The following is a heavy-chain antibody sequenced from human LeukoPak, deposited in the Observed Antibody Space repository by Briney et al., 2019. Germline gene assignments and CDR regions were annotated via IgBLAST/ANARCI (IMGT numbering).Heavy chain of an antibody. Sequence: PGGSLRLSCAASGFTFSNNWMSWVRQAPGKGLEWVANIKQEGSDKYYVDSVKGRFTISRDNAKNSLYLQMNSLRAEETAVYYCAREGVVAATRSWFDPWGQGTLVTVSS. D-gene: IGHD2-15*01. CDR2: IKQEGSDK. V-gene: IGHV3-7*01. CDR3: AREGVVAATRSWFDP. J-gene: IGHJ5*02. CDR1: GFTFSNNW.